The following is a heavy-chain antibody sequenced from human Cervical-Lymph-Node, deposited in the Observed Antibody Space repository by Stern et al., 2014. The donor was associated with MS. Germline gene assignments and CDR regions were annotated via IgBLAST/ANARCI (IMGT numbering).Heavy chain of an antibody. CDR1: GFTFADYA. D-gene: IGHD2/OR15-2a*01. CDR3: TRDPEWEIVHFFDC. J-gene: IGHJ4*02. V-gene: IGHV3-49*03. CDR2: IRSTPYGGTA. Sequence: QLVQSGGGLVQPGRSLRLSCTASGFTFADYAMSWFRQSPGKGLEWVGFIRSTPYGGTAEYAASVKGRFTISRDDSKSIAYLQMNSLKTEDTAVYYCTRDPEWEIVHFFDCWGQGTLVTVSS.